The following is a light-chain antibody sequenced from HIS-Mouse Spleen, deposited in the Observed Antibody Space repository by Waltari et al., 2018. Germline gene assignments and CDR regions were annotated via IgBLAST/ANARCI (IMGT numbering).Light chain of an antibody. CDR2: DVS. V-gene: IGLV2-14*03. J-gene: IGLJ3*02. CDR1: SSDVGGYNY. Sequence: QSALTQPASVSGSPGQSITISCTGTSSDVGGYNYVPRYQQHPGKAPKLMIDDVSNRPSGVSNRFSGSKSCNTSSLTISGLQAEDEADYYCSSYTSSSTWVFGGGTKLTVL. CDR3: SSYTSSSTWV.